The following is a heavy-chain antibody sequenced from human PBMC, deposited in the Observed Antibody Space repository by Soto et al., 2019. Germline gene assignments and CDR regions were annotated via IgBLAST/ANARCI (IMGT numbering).Heavy chain of an antibody. V-gene: IGHV3-21*05. CDR1: GFTFSSYE. CDR3: ARDDGGSYFAFDI. J-gene: IGHJ3*02. Sequence: GGSLRLSCAASGFTFSSYEMNWVRQAPGKGLEWVSYISSSSSYIYYADSVKGRFTISRDNAKNSLYLQMNSLRAEDTSVYYCARDDGGSYFAFDIWGQGTMVTVSS. CDR2: ISSSSSYI. D-gene: IGHD1-26*01.